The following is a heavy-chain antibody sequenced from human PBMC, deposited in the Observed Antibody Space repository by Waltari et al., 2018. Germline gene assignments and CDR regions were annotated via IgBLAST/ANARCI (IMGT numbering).Heavy chain of an antibody. CDR1: GYTFTGYY. D-gene: IGHD3-22*01. Sequence: QVQLVQSGAEVKKPGASVKVSCKASGYTFTGYYIHWVRQAPGQGLEWMGWINPNSGGTNYAQKLQGRVTMTRDTSISTAYMELSRLRSDDTAVYYCARGHHYYDSSGYYYFDYWGQGTLVTVSS. J-gene: IGHJ4*02. V-gene: IGHV1-2*02. CDR3: ARGHHYYDSSGYYYFDY. CDR2: INPNSGGT.